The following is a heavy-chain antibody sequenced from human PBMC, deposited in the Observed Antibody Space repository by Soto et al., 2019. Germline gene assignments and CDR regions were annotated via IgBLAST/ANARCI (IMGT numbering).Heavy chain of an antibody. CDR2: IIPIFGTA. CDR3: ARAYSSSAYDDYYYYGMDV. CDR1: GGTFSSYA. D-gene: IGHD6-6*01. J-gene: IGHJ6*02. V-gene: IGHV1-69*01. Sequence: QVQLVQSGAEVKKPGSSVKVSCKASGGTFSSYAISWVRQAPGQGLEWMGGIIPIFGTANYAQKFQGRVTITADESTSTAYMELSSLRSEDTAVYYCARAYSSSAYDDYYYYGMDVWGQGTTVTVSS.